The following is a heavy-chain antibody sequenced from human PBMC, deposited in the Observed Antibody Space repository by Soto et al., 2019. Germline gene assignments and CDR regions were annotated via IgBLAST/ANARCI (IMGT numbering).Heavy chain of an antibody. CDR1: GYTFTDYA. CDR2: IAPGNGNT. CDR3: AKGSRMWTPDY. D-gene: IGHD2-21*01. V-gene: IGHV1-3*01. Sequence: QVQLVQSGAEVKKPGASVKVFCKASGYTFTDYAIHWVRQAPGQRLEWMGWIAPGNGNTKYSQNFQGGVTITRDTSATTAYMELSSLRSEDTAVYYCAKGSRMWTPDYWGQGTLVTVSS. J-gene: IGHJ4*02.